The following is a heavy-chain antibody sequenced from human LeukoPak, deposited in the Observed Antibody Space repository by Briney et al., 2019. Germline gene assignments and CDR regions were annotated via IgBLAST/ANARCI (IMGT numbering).Heavy chain of an antibody. CDR1: GFTFSSYS. CDR2: ISSSSSYI. CDR3: ARDPNRQWLVTDDY. D-gene: IGHD6-19*01. Sequence: PGGSLRLSCAASGFTFSSYSMNWVRQAPGKGLEWVSSISSSSSYIYYADSVKGRFTIPRDNAKNSLYLQMNSLRAEDTAVYYCARDPNRQWLVTDDYWGQGTLVTVSS. V-gene: IGHV3-21*01. J-gene: IGHJ4*02.